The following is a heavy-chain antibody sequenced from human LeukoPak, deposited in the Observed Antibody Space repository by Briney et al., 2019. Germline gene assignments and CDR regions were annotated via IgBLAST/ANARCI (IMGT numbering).Heavy chain of an antibody. V-gene: IGHV1-69*13. CDR3: ARDPGSSWYSPPGYFQH. D-gene: IGHD6-13*01. Sequence: SVKVSCKASGGTFSSYAISWVRQAPGQGLEWMGGIIPIFGTANYAQKFQGRVTITADESTSTAYMELSSLRSEDTAVYYCARDPGSSWYSPPGYFQHWGQGTLVTVSS. CDR2: IIPIFGTA. J-gene: IGHJ1*01. CDR1: GGTFSSYA.